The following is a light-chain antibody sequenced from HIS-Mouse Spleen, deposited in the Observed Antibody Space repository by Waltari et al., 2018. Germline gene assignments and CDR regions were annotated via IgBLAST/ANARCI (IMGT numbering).Light chain of an antibody. CDR3: QAWDSSYSV. CDR2: QDR. CDR1: KLGDKY. V-gene: IGLV3-1*01. Sequence: SYELTQPPSVSVSPGQTASITCSGDKLGDKYACWYQQKPGPSPVLVIYQDRKRPSGIPERLSGSNSVNTATLTISGTQAMDEADYYCQAWDSSYSVFGGGTKLTVL. J-gene: IGLJ2*01.